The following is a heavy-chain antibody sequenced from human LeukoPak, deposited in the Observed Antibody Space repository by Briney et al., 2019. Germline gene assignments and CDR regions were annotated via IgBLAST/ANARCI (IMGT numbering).Heavy chain of an antibody. CDR2: ISDSGGSA. CDR3: AKASAVTYSQLDY. CDR1: GFTFRNYA. J-gene: IGHJ4*02. V-gene: IGHV3-23*01. Sequence: GGSLRLSCAVSGFTFRNYAMNWVRQAPGKGLEWVSVISDSGGSALYADSVKGRFTISRDNSKNMLYLQMNSLRVEDAAMYYCAKASAVTYSQLDYWGQGTLVTVSS. D-gene: IGHD2-15*01.